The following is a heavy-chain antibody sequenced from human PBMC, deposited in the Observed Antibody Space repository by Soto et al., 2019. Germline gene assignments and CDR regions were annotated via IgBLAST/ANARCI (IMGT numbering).Heavy chain of an antibody. D-gene: IGHD3-10*01. CDR1: GFTFSSYA. V-gene: IGHV3-64*01. CDR2: ISSNGGST. CDR3: ARDVRHYYGSGSYYYYYYMDV. J-gene: IGHJ6*03. Sequence: GGSLRLSCAASGFTFSSYAMHWVRQAPGKGLEYVSAISSNGGSTYYANSVKGRFTISRDNSKNTLYLQMGSLRAEDMAVYYCARDVRHYYGSGSYYYYYYMDVWGKGTTVTVSS.